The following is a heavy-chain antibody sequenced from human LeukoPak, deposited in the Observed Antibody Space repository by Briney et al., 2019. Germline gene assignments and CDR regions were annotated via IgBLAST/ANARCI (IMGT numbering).Heavy chain of an antibody. CDR2: IPKDGSNK. V-gene: IGHV3-30*04. D-gene: IGHD5-12*01. Sequence: GGSMRLSCVAAGFIFSRYAMHWVSQPEGRGRDWVAVIPKDGSNKYYADSVTGRFTIPRDNSKNTLCLQMNSLRAEDTAVYYCASGGSGYDLDYWGQGTLVTVSS. J-gene: IGHJ4*02. CDR3: ASGGSGYDLDY. CDR1: GFIFSRYA.